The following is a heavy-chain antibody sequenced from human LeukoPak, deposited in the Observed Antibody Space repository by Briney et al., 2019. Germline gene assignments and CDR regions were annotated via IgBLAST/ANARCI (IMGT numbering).Heavy chain of an antibody. D-gene: IGHD1-26*01. CDR1: GYTFTSYS. V-gene: IGHV1-46*01. CDR3: ARVLGSGSYLDY. CDR2: INPSGGST. Sequence: ASVKVSCKASGYTFTSYSMHWVRQAPGQGLEWMGIINPSGGSTSYAQKVKGRVTMTRDTSTSTVYMELSSLRSEDTAVYYCARVLGSGSYLDYWGQGTLVTVSS. J-gene: IGHJ4*02.